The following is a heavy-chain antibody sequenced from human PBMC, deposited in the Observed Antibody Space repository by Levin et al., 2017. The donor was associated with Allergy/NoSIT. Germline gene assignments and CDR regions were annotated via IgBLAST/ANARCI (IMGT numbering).Heavy chain of an antibody. V-gene: IGHV3-48*01. CDR2: ISSSRNTI. D-gene: IGHD6-6*01. CDR3: ARGGAARPDY. CDR1: GFTFSNYG. Sequence: AASVKVSCAASGFTFSNYGMDWVRQAPGKGLEWVSYISSSRNTINYADSVKGRFTISRDNAKNSLFLQMNSLRVEDTAVYYCARGGAARPDYWGQGTLVTVSS. J-gene: IGHJ4*02.